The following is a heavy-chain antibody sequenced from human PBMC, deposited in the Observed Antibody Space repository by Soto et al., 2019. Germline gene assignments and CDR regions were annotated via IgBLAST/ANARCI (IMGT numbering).Heavy chain of an antibody. J-gene: IGHJ5*02. CDR3: AKDRHPDGFDP. CDR1: GLTFSSHA. CDR2: ISYSGGDT. V-gene: IGHV3-23*01. Sequence: EVRLLESGGGLVQPGGSLRLSCAASGLTFSSHAMSWIRQAPGKGLEWVAAISYSGGDTYYAVSVKGRFAISRDNSRNTLYLQMNSLRAEDTATYYCAKDRHPDGFDPWSQGTLVTVSS.